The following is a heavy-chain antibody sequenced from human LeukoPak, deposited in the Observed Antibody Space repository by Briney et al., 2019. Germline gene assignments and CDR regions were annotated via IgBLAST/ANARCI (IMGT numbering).Heavy chain of an antibody. V-gene: IGHV4-34*01. J-gene: IGHJ4*02. CDR3: VPYFYESSGYYYFDY. Sequence: SETLSLTCAVYGGSFSGYYWSWIRQPPGKGLEWIGSIYYSGSTYYNPSLKSRVTISVDTSKNQFSLKLNSVTAADTAVYYCVPYFYESSGYYYFDYWGQGTLVTVSS. CDR2: IYYSGST. D-gene: IGHD3-22*01. CDR1: GGSFSGYY.